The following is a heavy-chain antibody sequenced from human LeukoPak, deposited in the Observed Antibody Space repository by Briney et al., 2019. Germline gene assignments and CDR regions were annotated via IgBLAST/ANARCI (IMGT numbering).Heavy chain of an antibody. CDR2: INHSGST. Sequence: SETLSLTCAVYGGSFSGYYWSWIRQPPGKGLEWIGEINHSGSTNYNPSLKSRVTISVDTSKNQFSLKLSSVTAADTAVYYCARLGYYDPTSRGYWGQGTLVTVSS. CDR3: ARLGYYDPTSRGY. V-gene: IGHV4-34*01. CDR1: GGSFSGYY. D-gene: IGHD3-22*01. J-gene: IGHJ4*02.